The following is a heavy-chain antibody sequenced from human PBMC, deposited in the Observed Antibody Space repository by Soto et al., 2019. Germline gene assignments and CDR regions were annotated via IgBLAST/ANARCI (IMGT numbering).Heavy chain of an antibody. CDR1: GFTFDDYA. CDR2: ISWNSGSI. Sequence: EVQLVESGGGLVQPGRSLRLSCAASGFTFDDYAMHWVRQAPGKGLEWVSRISWNSGSIGYADSVKGRFTISRDNAKNSLYLQMNSLRAEDTALYCCANAVGGYGNFDYWGQGTLVTVSS. V-gene: IGHV3-9*01. J-gene: IGHJ4*02. CDR3: ANAVGGYGNFDY. D-gene: IGHD5-18*01.